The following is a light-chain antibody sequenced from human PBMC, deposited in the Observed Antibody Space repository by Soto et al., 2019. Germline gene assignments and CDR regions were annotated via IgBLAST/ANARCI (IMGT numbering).Light chain of an antibody. V-gene: IGLV1-51*01. CDR2: DDN. CDR1: SSNIGGNS. J-gene: IGLJ1*01. CDR3: GSWDSSLSAYV. Sequence: QSVLTQPPSVSAAPGQKVTISCSGSSSNIGGNSVSWYQQLPGTAPKLLIYDDNKRPSGIPDRFSGSKSGTSATLGITGFQTGDEADYYCGSWDSSLSAYVFGTGTKAIVL.